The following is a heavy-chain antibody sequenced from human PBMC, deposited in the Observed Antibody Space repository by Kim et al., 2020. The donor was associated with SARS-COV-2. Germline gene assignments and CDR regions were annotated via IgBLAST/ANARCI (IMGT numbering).Heavy chain of an antibody. CDR3: ARDHLYCSGGSCYETPDYYYGMDV. CDR1: GFTFSSYA. J-gene: IGHJ6*02. D-gene: IGHD2-15*01. CDR2: IYSGGSTI. V-gene: IGHV3-23*03. Sequence: GGSLRLSCAASGFTFSSYAMSWVRQAPGKGLEWVSVIYSGGSTIYYADSVKGRFTISRDNAKNSLYLQMNSLRAEDTAVYYCARDHLYCSGGSCYETPDYYYGMDVWGQGTTVTVSS.